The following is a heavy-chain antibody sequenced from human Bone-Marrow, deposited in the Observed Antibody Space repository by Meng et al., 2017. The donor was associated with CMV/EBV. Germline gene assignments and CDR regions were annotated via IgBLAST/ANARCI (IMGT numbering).Heavy chain of an antibody. D-gene: IGHD2/OR15-2a*01. CDR3: ARESDYFDAFDV. CDR2: ICGRCATI. J-gene: IGHJ3*01. CDR1: GFTFSNYN. Sequence: GESLKISCTASGFTFSNYNMHWVRQAPGKGLEWVSYICGRCATIYYADSVKGRFTVSRDNAKHSLYLQMNSLSDEDTAVYFCARESDYFDAFDVWGQGTTVTVSS. V-gene: IGHV3-48*02.